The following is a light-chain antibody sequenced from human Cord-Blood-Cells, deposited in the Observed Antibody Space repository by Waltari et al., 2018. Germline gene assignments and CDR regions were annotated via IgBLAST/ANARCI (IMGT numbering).Light chain of an antibody. J-gene: IGKJ2*01. CDR2: AAS. CDR3: QQSYSTPYT. Sequence: DIQMTQSPPSLSAAVGDRVTTTCRASQSISSYLNWYQQKPGKAPKLLIYAASSLQSGVPSRFSGSGSGTDFTLTISSLQPEDFATYYCQQSYSTPYTFGQGTKLEIK. V-gene: IGKV1-39*01. CDR1: QSISSY.